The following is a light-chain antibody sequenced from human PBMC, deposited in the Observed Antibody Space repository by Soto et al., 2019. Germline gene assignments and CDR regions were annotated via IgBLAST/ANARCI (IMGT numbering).Light chain of an antibody. V-gene: IGLV1-47*02. CDR3: AVWDDSLSGWV. CDR1: TSNIRSTSNIGSDY. CDR2: STN. J-gene: IGLJ3*02. Sequence: QSVLTQPPSASGTPGQRVTISCSGSTSNIRSTSNIGSDYVYWYQQLPGTAPKLLIYSTNQRPSGVPDRISGSKSGTSATLAISGLRFEDEADYYCAVWDDSLSGWVFGGGTKLTVL.